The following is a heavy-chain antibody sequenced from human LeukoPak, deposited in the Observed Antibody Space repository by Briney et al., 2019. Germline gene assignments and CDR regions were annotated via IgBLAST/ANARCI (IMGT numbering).Heavy chain of an antibody. V-gene: IGHV4-34*01. CDR1: GGSFSGYY. CDR3: ARSSTRLPDY. Sequence: SETLSLTCAVYGGSFSGYYWSWIRQPPGKGLEWIGEINHSGSTNYNPSLKSRVTISVDTSKNQFSLKLSSVTAADTAVYYCARSSTRLPDYWGQGTLVTVSS. CDR2: INHSGST. D-gene: IGHD3-3*02. J-gene: IGHJ4*02.